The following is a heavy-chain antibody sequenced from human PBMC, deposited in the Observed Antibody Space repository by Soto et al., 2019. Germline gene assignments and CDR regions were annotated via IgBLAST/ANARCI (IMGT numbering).Heavy chain of an antibody. D-gene: IGHD6-6*01. CDR2: IYHSGTT. Sequence: SETLSLTCGVSCYSLTSGYHWGWIRQPPGKGLEWIGTIYHSGTTYYNPSLMSRVTMSVDTSKNQFSLKVTSATAADTAEYFCVRVYGRSSCFFDSWGQGTLVTVSS. CDR1: CYSLTSGYH. CDR3: VRVYGRSSCFFDS. V-gene: IGHV4-38-2*01. J-gene: IGHJ4*02.